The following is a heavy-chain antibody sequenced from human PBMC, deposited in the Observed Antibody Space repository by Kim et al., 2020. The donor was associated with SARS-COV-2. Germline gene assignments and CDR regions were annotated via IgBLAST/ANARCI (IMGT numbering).Heavy chain of an antibody. CDR1: GFTFSSYA. CDR3: ARVLYYCDSSGRRGVDAFDI. V-gene: IGHV3-30-3*01. CDR2: ISYDGSNK. D-gene: IGHD3-22*01. J-gene: IGHJ3*02. Sequence: GGSLRLSCAASGFTFSSYAMHWVRQAPGKGLEWVAVISYDGSNKYYADSVKGRFTISRDNSKNTQYLQMNSLRAEDTAVYYCARVLYYCDSSGRRGVDAFDIWGQGTMVTVSS.